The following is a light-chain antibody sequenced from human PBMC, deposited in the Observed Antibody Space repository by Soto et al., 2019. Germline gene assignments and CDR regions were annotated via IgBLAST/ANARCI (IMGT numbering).Light chain of an antibody. J-gene: IGKJ1*01. CDR2: WAS. CDR1: QSVLYSSNNKNY. Sequence: DIVMTQSPDSLAVCLGEKATINCKSSQSVLYSSNNKNYLAWYQQKPGQPPKLLIYWASTRESGVPDRFSGSGSGTDFTLTISSLQAEDVAVYYCQQSYSTPRTFGQGTKVEIK. V-gene: IGKV4-1*01. CDR3: QQSYSTPRT.